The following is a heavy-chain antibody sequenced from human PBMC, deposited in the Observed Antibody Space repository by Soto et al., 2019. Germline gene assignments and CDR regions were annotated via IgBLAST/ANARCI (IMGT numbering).Heavy chain of an antibody. D-gene: IGHD3-16*01. V-gene: IGHV1-18*01. CDR3: ARDAREYWGYYYYYYMDV. J-gene: IGHJ6*03. Sequence: ASVKVSCKASGYTFTSYGISWVRQAPGQGLEWMGWISAYNGNTNYAQKFQGRVTMTRDTSTSTVYMELSSLRSEDTAVYYCARDAREYWGYYYYYYMDVWGKGTTVTVSS. CDR1: GYTFTSYG. CDR2: ISAYNGNT.